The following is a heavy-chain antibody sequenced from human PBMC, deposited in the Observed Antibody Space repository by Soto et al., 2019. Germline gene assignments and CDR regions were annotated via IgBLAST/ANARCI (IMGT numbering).Heavy chain of an antibody. CDR1: GGSISSYY. CDR3: AGFLIAGRTYYFDY. Sequence: QVQLQESGPGLVKPSETLSLTCTVSGGSISSYYWSWIRQPPGKGLEWIGYIYYSGSTNYNPSLKSRVTISVDTSKNHFSLKLSSVTAADTAVYYCAGFLIAGRTYYFDYWGQGTLVTVSS. CDR2: IYYSGST. J-gene: IGHJ4*02. V-gene: IGHV4-59*01. D-gene: IGHD6-6*01.